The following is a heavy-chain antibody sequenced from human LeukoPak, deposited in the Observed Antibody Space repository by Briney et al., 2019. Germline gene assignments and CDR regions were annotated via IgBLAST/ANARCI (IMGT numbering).Heavy chain of an antibody. CDR2: IIPIRAIA. CDR3: ARSSGYYHFDY. V-gene: IGHV1-69*04. CDR1: GGTFSSYA. D-gene: IGHD3-22*01. Sequence: SVKLSCKASGGTFSSYAISWVRQAPGPGLEWMGRIIPIRAIANYAQKFPGRVTISADKSTSTASMELSSLRSEDTAVYYGARSSGYYHFDYWGQGTLVTVDS. J-gene: IGHJ4*02.